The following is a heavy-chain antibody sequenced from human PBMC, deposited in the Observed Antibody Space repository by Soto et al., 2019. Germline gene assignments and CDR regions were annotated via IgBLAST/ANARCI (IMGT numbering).Heavy chain of an antibody. J-gene: IGHJ6*02. CDR3: AKDVTVAGAPFYNSGLDV. V-gene: IGHV3-30*18. CDR1: GFDFSKYG. D-gene: IGHD6-19*01. CDR2: ITYEGGHT. Sequence: QVQLVQSGGGLVQPGRSLRLSCAASGFDFSKYGLHWVRQTPGKGLEWVAFITYEGGHTDHIDSVKGRFTVSRDNSKNMLYLQMDSLRPEDTAVYYCAKDVTVAGAPFYNSGLDVWGQGTMVTVSS.